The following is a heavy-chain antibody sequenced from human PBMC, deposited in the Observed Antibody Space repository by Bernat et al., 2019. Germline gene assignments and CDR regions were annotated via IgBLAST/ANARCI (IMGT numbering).Heavy chain of an antibody. CDR1: GFTVTNNY. V-gene: IGHV3-66*01. Sequence: EVQLVESGGDLVQPGGSLRLSCAASGFTVTNNYMNWVRQTPGKGLEWVSIMHGGGTTDYADSVKGRFTISRDNSKNTLYLQMNSLRAEDTAVYYCARDGLLWFGEFQGVDYWGQGTLVTVSS. J-gene: IGHJ4*02. D-gene: IGHD3-10*01. CDR2: MHGGGTT. CDR3: ARDGLLWFGEFQGVDY.